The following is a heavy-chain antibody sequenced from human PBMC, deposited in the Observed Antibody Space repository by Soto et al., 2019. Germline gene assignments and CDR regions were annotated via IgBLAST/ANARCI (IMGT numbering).Heavy chain of an antibody. Sequence: TFTNYAMSWVRLAPGQGLEWVSTIPGSGGHKLHPEYADSVKGRFTISRDNSKDTLYLQMDSLSAEDTAVYYCTNEIASDWGYMDFWGQGTTVTVSS. CDR1: TFTNYA. J-gene: IGHJ6*03. CDR2: IPGSGGHKLHP. V-gene: IGHV3-23*01. D-gene: IGHD7-27*01. CDR3: TNEIASDWGYMDF.